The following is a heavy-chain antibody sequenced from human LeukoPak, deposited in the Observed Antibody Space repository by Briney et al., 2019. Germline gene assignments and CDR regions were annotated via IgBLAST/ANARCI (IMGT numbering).Heavy chain of an antibody. CDR1: GFAFSSYA. Sequence: GGSLRLSCAASGFAFSSYAMSWVRQAPGKGLEWVSAISGSGGSTYSADSVKGRLTISRDNSKNTLYLQMNSLRAEDTAVYYCAKGGAITMIVVVIDFDYWGQGTLVTVSS. D-gene: IGHD3-22*01. J-gene: IGHJ4*02. CDR2: ISGSGGST. V-gene: IGHV3-23*01. CDR3: AKGGAITMIVVVIDFDY.